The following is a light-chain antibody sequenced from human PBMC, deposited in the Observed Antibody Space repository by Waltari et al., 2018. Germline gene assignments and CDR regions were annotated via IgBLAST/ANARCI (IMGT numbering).Light chain of an antibody. J-gene: IGKJ4*01. CDR3: MQALQTPLT. CDR2: LGS. Sequence: DIVMTQSPLSLPVTPGEPASISCRSSQSLLHSNGYNYLDWYLQKPGQSPQVRVYLGSNRASGVPDRFSGSGSGTDFTLKISRVEAEDVGVYYCMQALQTPLTFGGGTKVEIK. V-gene: IGKV2-28*01. CDR1: QSLLHSNGYNY.